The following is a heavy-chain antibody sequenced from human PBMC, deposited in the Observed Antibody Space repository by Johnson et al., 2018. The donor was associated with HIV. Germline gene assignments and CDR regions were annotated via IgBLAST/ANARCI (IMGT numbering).Heavy chain of an antibody. D-gene: IGHD3-16*01. CDR2: IYSGGST. Sequence: WVRQAPGKGLEWVSVIYSGGSTYYADSVKGRFTISRDNSKNTLYLQMNSLRAEDTAVYYCAKDGAGPDAFDIWGQGTMVTVSS. J-gene: IGHJ3*02. CDR3: AKDGAGPDAFDI. V-gene: IGHV3-53*01.